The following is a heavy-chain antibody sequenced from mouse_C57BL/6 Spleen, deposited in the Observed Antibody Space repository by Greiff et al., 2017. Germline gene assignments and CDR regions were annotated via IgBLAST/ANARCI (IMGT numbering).Heavy chain of an antibody. D-gene: IGHD4-1*01. CDR3: ARHWDSYFDY. V-gene: IGHV1-82*01. CDR2: IYPGDGDT. CDR1: GYAFSSSW. Sequence: VQLQQSGPELVKPGASVKISCKASGYAFSSSWMNWVKQRPGKGLEWIGRIYPGDGDTNYNGKFKGKATLTADKSSSTAYMQLSSLTSEDSAVYFCARHWDSYFDYWGQGTTLTVSS. J-gene: IGHJ2*01.